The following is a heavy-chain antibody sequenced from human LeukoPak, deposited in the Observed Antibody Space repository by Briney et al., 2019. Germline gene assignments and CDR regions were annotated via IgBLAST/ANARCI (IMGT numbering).Heavy chain of an antibody. J-gene: IGHJ4*02. CDR2: ISGSGGST. Sequence: GGSLRLSCAASGFTFSSYAMSWVRQAPGKGLEWVSAISGSGGSTYYADSVKGRFTISRDNSKNTLYLQMNSLRAEDTAVYYCAKGREVSYYDSSGSVDYWGQGTLVTVSS. D-gene: IGHD3-22*01. CDR1: GFTFSSYA. V-gene: IGHV3-23*01. CDR3: AKGREVSYYDSSGSVDY.